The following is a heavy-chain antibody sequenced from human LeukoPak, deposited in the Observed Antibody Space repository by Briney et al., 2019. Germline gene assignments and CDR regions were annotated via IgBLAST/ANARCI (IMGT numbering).Heavy chain of an antibody. D-gene: IGHD6-19*01. Sequence: SETLSLTCTVSGGSISSSSYYWGWIRQPPGKGLEWIGSIYYSGSTYYNPSLKSRVTISVDTSKNQFSLKLSSVTATDTAVYYCARRRAGRDWFDPWGQGTLVTVSS. CDR2: IYYSGST. V-gene: IGHV4-39*01. J-gene: IGHJ5*02. CDR3: ARRRAGRDWFDP. CDR1: GGSISSSSYY.